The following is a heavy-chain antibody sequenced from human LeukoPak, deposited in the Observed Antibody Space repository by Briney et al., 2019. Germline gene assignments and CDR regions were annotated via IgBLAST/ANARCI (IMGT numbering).Heavy chain of an antibody. CDR1: GFTFSSYW. D-gene: IGHD6-13*01. V-gene: IGHV3-7*01. Sequence: PGGSLRLSCAASGFTFSSYWMSWVRQAPGKGLEWVANIKQDGSEKYYVDSVKGRFTISRDNAKNSLYLQMNSLRAEDTAVYYCARWEDSSSWNYYYYGMDVWGQGTTVTVSS. CDR3: ARWEDSSSWNYYYYGMDV. J-gene: IGHJ6*02. CDR2: IKQDGSEK.